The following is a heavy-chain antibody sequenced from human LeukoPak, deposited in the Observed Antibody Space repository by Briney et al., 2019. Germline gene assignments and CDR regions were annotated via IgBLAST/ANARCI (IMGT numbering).Heavy chain of an antibody. CDR3: ASVYNYGMDV. CDR2: LNPSGGST. Sequence: ASVKVSCKASGYTVTSYYMHWVRQAPGQGLEWMGILNPSGGSTSYAQKFQGRATLTRATSTSTVYMELSILRSEDTAVYYCASVYNYGMDVWGQGTTVIVSS. V-gene: IGHV1-46*01. CDR1: GYTVTSYY. J-gene: IGHJ6*02.